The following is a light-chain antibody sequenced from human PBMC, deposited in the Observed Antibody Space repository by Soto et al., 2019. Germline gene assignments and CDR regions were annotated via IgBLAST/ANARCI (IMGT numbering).Light chain of an antibody. J-gene: IGKJ3*01. CDR3: QQSYSTPFT. V-gene: IGKV1-39*01. CDR2: AAS. CDR1: QSISSY. Sequence: DIQMTQSPSSLSASVGDRVTITCRASQSISSYLNWYQQKPVKAPKLLIYAASSLQSGVPSRFSGSGSGTYFTLTISSLQPEDFATYYCQQSYSTPFTFGPGTKVDIK.